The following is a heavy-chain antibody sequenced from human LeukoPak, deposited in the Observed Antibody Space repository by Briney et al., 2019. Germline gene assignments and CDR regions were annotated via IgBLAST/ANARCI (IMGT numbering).Heavy chain of an antibody. J-gene: IGHJ6*04. CDR2: IWYDGSNK. V-gene: IGHV3-33*01. CDR1: GFTFSSYG. Sequence: GRSLRLSCAASGFTFSSYGMHWVRQAPGKGLEWVAVIWYDGSNKYYADSAKGRFTISRDNSKNTLYLQMNSLRAEDTAVYYCARDWDYYGASYGMDVWGKGTTVTVSS. D-gene: IGHD4/OR15-4a*01. CDR3: ARDWDYYGASYGMDV.